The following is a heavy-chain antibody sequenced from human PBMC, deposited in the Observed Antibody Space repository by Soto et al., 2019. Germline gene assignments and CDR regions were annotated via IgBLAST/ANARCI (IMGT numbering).Heavy chain of an antibody. V-gene: IGHV4-39*01. CDR3: ARHTSYGSGSSTDY. Sequence: SETLSLTCTVSGGSISSSSYYWGWIRQPPGKGLEWIGSIYYSGSTYYNPSLKSRVTISVDTSKNQFSLKLSSVTAADTAVYYCARHTSYGSGSSTDYWGQGTLVTVSS. J-gene: IGHJ4*02. CDR1: GGSISSSSYY. D-gene: IGHD3-10*01. CDR2: IYYSGST.